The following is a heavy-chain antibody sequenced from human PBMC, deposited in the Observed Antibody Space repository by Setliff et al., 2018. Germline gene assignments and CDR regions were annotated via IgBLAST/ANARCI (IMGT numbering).Heavy chain of an antibody. J-gene: IGHJ4*02. Sequence: SETLSLTCTVSSGSISSGGYYWSWIRQHPGKGLEWIGYIYYSGSTYYNPSLKSRVTISLDTSKNQFSLKLISITAADTAVYYCARGRNVAARLLDTWGQGTLVTVSS. CDR3: ARGRNVAARLLDT. D-gene: IGHD6-6*01. CDR2: IYYSGST. V-gene: IGHV4-31*03. CDR1: SGSISSGGYY.